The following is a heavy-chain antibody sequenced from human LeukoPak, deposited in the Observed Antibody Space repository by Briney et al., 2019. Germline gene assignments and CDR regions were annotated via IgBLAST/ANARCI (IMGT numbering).Heavy chain of an antibody. J-gene: IGHJ3*02. Sequence: PSETLSLTCAVYGGSFSGYYWSWIRQPPGKGLEWIGEIDHSGSTNYNPSLKSRVTISVDTSKNQFSLKPSSVTAADTAVYYCARFLGVSPAGVVVMAFDIWGQGTMVTVSS. V-gene: IGHV4-34*01. CDR2: IDHSGST. CDR3: ARFLGVSPAGVVVMAFDI. CDR1: GGSFSGYY. D-gene: IGHD3-22*01.